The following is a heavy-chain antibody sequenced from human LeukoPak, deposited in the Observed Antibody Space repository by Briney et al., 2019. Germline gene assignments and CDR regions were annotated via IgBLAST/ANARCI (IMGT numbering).Heavy chain of an antibody. D-gene: IGHD6-13*01. J-gene: IGHJ4*02. CDR3: AREPSSGSVSSWYPLDY. V-gene: IGHV3-48*01. CDR1: GFTFSMHS. Sequence: SGGSLRLSCVASGFTFSMHSLNWVRQTPGKGLECVSYISSGRTEFYADSVKGRFTISRDNAKNSLYLQMNSMRVEDTAVYYCAREPSSGSVSSWYPLDYWGQGTLVTVSS. CDR2: ISSGRTE.